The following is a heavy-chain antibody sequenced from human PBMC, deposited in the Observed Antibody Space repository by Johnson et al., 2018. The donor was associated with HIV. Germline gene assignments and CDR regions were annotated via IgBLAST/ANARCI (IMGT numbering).Heavy chain of an antibody. J-gene: IGHJ3*02. CDR1: GFTFSSYG. V-gene: IGHV3-66*02. CDR2: IYSGGST. Sequence: VQLVESGGGLIQPGGSLRLSCAASGFTFSSYGMNWVRQTPGKGLEWVSIIYSGGSTYYADSVKGRFTISRDNSKDTLYLEMNSLRAEDTAVYYCARDYETIWGQGTMVTVSS. CDR3: ARDYETI. D-gene: IGHD3-16*01.